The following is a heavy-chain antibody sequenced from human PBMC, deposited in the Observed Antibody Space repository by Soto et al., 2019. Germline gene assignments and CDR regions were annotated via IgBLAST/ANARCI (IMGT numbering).Heavy chain of an antibody. Sequence: PSDTLSLTCTVSGGSISSSRYYWGWIRQPPGKGLEWIGRIYYSGSTYYNPSLKSRVTISVDTSKNQFSLKLSSVTAADTAVYYCARQDGYMDVWGQGTTVTVSS. CDR2: IYYSGST. D-gene: IGHD2-15*01. CDR3: ARQDGYMDV. CDR1: GGSISSSRYY. J-gene: IGHJ6*03. V-gene: IGHV4-39*07.